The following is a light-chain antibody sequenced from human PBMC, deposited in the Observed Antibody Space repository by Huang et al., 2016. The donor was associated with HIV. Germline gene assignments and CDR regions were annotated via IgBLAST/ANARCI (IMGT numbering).Light chain of an antibody. CDR1: QSLLYILNNKNY. V-gene: IGKV4-1*01. CDR3: QQYYQNPQT. CDR2: WAS. J-gene: IGKJ5*01. Sequence: DIVMTQSPDSLSVSPGERATIDCKSSQSLLYILNNKNYLSGFHQKPGRHPKLLLYWASTRESGIPERFSGSGSGTDFTRTINNLQPEDVATYYCQQYYQNPQTFGQGT.